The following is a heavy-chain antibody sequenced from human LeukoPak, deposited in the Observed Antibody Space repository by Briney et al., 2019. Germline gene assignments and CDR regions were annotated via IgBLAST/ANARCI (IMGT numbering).Heavy chain of an antibody. J-gene: IGHJ6*02. CDR1: GFTFSDCY. CDR2: ISSSGSTI. V-gene: IGHV3-11*01. D-gene: IGHD3-16*01. CDR3: ASPALGDSYGMDV. Sequence: GGSLRLSCAASGFTFSDCYMSWIRQAPGKGLEWVSYISSSGSTIYYADSVKGRFTISRDNAKNSLYLQMNSLRAEDTAVYYCASPALGDSYGMDVWGQGTTVTVSS.